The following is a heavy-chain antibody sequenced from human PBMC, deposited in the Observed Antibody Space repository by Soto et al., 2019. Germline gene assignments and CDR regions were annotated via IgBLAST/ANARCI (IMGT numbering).Heavy chain of an antibody. V-gene: IGHV3-72*01. J-gene: IGHJ4*02. CDR1: GFTFSDHY. D-gene: IGHD5-18*01. Sequence: EVQLVESGGGLAQPGGSLRLSCAASGFTFSDHYMDWVRQAPGKGLEWVGRSRNKANSYTTEYAASVKGRFTISRDDSLYLQMNSLKTEDTAVYYCVRVGSGYNYDYWGQGTLVTVSS. CDR2: SRNKANSYTT. CDR3: VRVGSGYNYDY.